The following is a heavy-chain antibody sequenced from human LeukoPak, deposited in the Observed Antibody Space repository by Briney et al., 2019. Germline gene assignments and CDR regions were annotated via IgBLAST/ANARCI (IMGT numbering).Heavy chain of an antibody. V-gene: IGHV3-23*01. CDR3: ALNYYDSGKDY. CDR2: ISGRGTST. D-gene: IGHD3-10*01. CDR1: GFTFSSYA. Sequence: GGSLRLSCAASGFTFSSYAMSWVRQAQGKGLQWVSTISGRGTSTDYADSVKGRFTISRDNSKNTLYLQMNSLRAEDTAVYYCALNYYDSGKDYWGQGTLVTVSS. J-gene: IGHJ4*02.